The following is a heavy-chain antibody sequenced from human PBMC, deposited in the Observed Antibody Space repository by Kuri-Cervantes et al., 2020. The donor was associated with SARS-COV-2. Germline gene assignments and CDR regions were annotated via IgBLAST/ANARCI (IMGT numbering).Heavy chain of an antibody. V-gene: IGHV1-2*02. CDR3: ARGGKDSPTSMYFYYHIDV. CDR1: GYTFTAYF. CDR2: IHPNTGGT. D-gene: IGHD2-15*01. J-gene: IGHJ6*03. Sequence: ASVKVSCKASGYTFTAYFMHWVRQAPGRGLEYMGWIHPNTGGTPFAQKFPGRVTLTRDTSITTVYMELYSLTSDDTAVYYCARGGKDSPTSMYFYYHIDVWGRGTTVTVSS.